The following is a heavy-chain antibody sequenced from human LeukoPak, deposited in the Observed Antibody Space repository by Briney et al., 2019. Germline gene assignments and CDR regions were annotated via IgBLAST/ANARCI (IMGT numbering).Heavy chain of an antibody. CDR2: IYYSGST. CDR1: GGSISGYY. J-gene: IGHJ4*02. CDR3: ARNDVWSGYYNY. V-gene: IGHV4-59*01. D-gene: IGHD3-3*01. Sequence: PSETLSLTCTVSGGSISGYYWSWIRQPPGKGLEWIGYIYYSGSTNYNPSLKSRVTISVDTSKSQFSLKLSSVTAADTAVYYCARNDVWSGYYNYWGQGTVVTVSS.